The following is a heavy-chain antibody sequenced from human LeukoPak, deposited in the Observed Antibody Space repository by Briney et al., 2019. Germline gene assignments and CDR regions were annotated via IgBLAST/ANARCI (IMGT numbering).Heavy chain of an antibody. CDR2: INTNTGNP. J-gene: IGHJ6*02. CDR3: ARYVLLWFGEPPAEGMDV. Sequence: ASVKVSCKASGYTFTSYAMNWVRQAPGQGLEWMGWINTNTGNPTYAQGFTGRFVFSLDTSVSTAYLQISSLEAEDTAVYYCARYVLLWFGEPPAEGMDVWGQGTTVTVSS. D-gene: IGHD3-10*01. V-gene: IGHV7-4-1*02. CDR1: GYTFTSYA.